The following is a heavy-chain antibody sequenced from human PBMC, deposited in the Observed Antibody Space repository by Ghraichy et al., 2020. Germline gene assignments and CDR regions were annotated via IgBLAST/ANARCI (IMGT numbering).Heavy chain of an antibody. Sequence: SQTLSLTCAVYGGSFSGYYWSWIRQPPGKGLEWIGEINHSGSTNYNPSLKSRVTISVDTSKNQFSLKLSSVTAADTAVYYCARRGVVIGAWGQGTLVTVSS. CDR3: ARRGVVIGA. CDR1: GGSFSGYY. V-gene: IGHV4-34*01. CDR2: INHSGST. J-gene: IGHJ5*02. D-gene: IGHD2-21*01.